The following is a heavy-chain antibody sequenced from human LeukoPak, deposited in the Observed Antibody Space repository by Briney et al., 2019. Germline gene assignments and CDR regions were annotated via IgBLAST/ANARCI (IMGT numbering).Heavy chain of an antibody. J-gene: IGHJ4*02. CDR3: ARAGAMVRGVIVY. V-gene: IGHV4-34*01. CDR2: INHSGST. Sequence: SETLSLTCAVYGGSFSGYYWSWIRQPPGKGLEWIGEINHSGSTNYNPSLKSRVTISVDTSKNQFSLKLSSVTAADTAVYYRARAGAMVRGVIVYWGQGTLVTVSS. D-gene: IGHD3-10*01. CDR1: GGSFSGYY.